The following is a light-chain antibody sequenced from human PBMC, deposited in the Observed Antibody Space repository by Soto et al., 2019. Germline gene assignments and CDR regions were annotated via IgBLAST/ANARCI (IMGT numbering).Light chain of an antibody. CDR3: AAWDDSLNGVV. V-gene: IGLV1-44*01. Sequence: QSVLTQPPSASGTPGQRVTISCSGSSSNIGSNTVNLYQQLPGTDPKLLIYSNNQRPSGVPDRFSGSKSGTSASLAISGLQSEDEADYYCAAWDDSLNGVVVGGGTKLTVL. CDR1: SSNIGSNT. J-gene: IGLJ2*01. CDR2: SNN.